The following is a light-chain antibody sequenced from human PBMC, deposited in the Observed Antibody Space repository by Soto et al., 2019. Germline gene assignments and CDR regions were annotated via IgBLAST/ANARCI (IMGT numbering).Light chain of an antibody. Sequence: QSVLTQPPSVSGAPGQRVTIPCTGSSSNIGTGYDVHWYQQLPGTAPKIIIYSNNNRPSGVPDRFSGSKSGTSASLAITGLQPGDEADYYCQSYDNSLVGSVFGTGTKVTVL. CDR2: SNN. J-gene: IGLJ1*01. CDR3: QSYDNSLVGSV. CDR1: SSNIGTGYD. V-gene: IGLV1-40*01.